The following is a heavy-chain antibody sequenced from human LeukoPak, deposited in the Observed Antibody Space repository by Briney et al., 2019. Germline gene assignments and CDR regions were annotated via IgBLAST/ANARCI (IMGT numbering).Heavy chain of an antibody. Sequence: GGSLRLSCAAYGFTFSNPWMTWVRQAPGKDLEWVATINPDGSEVAYVGSVKGRFTISRDNAKNSVYLQMSSLRVEETGVFYCARDRGYSSFDYWGQGALVAVSS. CDR3: ARDRGYSSFDY. V-gene: IGHV3-7*01. D-gene: IGHD2-15*01. CDR2: INPDGSEV. CDR1: GFTFSNPW. J-gene: IGHJ4*02.